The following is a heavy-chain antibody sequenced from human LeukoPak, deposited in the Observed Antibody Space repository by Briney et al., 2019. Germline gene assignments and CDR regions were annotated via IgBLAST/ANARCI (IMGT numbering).Heavy chain of an antibody. Sequence: ASVKVSCKASGGTFSSYAISWVRQAPGQGLEWMGRIIPIFGTANYAQKFQGRVTITTDESTSTAYMELSSLRSEDTAVYYCARNGHFEWSAPNWFDPWGQGTLVTVSS. V-gene: IGHV1-69*05. D-gene: IGHD3-9*01. CDR3: ARNGHFEWSAPNWFDP. CDR2: IIPIFGTA. CDR1: GGTFSSYA. J-gene: IGHJ5*02.